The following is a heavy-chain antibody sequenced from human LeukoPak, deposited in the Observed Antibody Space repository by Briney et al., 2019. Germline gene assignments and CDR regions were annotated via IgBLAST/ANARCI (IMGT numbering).Heavy chain of an antibody. Sequence: SETLSLTCTVSGGSISSYYWSWNRQPPGKGLEWIGYIYYSGSTNYNPSLKSRVTISVDTSKNQFSLKLSSVTAADTAVYYCARVYYYDSSGYYMPVGWFDPWGQGTLVTVSS. D-gene: IGHD3-22*01. CDR2: IYYSGST. CDR3: ARVYYYDSSGYYMPVGWFDP. J-gene: IGHJ5*02. V-gene: IGHV4-59*12. CDR1: GGSISSYY.